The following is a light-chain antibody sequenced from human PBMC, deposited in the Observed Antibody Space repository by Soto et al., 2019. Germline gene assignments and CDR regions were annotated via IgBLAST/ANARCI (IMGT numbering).Light chain of an antibody. CDR3: LQYVPSPWT. V-gene: IGKV3-20*01. CDR2: GAS. Sequence: EIVLTQSAATLSLSLGERATLSCRASQTVGGRYLAWFQQKPGQTPRLLIYGASTRAAGVPDRFSGSGSGTDFSLTLNRLEPEDFAGYYCLQYVPSPWTFGQGTKVEV. CDR1: QTVGGRY. J-gene: IGKJ1*01.